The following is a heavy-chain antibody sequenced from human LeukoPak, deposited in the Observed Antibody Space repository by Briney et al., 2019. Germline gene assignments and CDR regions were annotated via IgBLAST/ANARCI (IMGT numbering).Heavy chain of an antibody. D-gene: IGHD3-22*01. V-gene: IGHV3-23*01. CDR3: AKDRYYDSSGYYEDY. CDR1: GFTFSSYA. J-gene: IGHJ4*02. Sequence: GGSLRLSCAASGFTFSSYAMSWVRQAPGKGLEWVSAISGSGGSTCYADSVKGRFTISRDNSKNTLYLQMNSLRAEDTAVYYCAKDRYYDSSGYYEDYWGQGTLVTVSS. CDR2: ISGSGGST.